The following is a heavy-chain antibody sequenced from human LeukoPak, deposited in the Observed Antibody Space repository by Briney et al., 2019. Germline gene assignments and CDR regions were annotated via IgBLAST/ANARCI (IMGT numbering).Heavy chain of an antibody. J-gene: IGHJ4*02. CDR1: GYSFTTYW. D-gene: IGHD2-2*01. CDR2: IYPGDSDT. Sequence: GESLKISCKGSGYSFTTYWIGWVRQMPGKGLEWMGIIYPGDSDTRYSPSFQGQVTISADKSISTAYLQWSSLKASDTAMYYCARHAQVVVPAAMPGPLDYWGQGTLVTVSS. V-gene: IGHV5-51*01. CDR3: ARHAQVVVPAAMPGPLDY.